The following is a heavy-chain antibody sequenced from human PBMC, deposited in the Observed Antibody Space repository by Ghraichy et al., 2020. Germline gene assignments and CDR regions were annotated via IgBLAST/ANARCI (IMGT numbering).Heavy chain of an antibody. V-gene: IGHV3-21*01. J-gene: IGHJ4*02. D-gene: IGHD6-19*01. CDR1: GFTFSDYY. CDR3: VREGVVVAGPKGDY. Sequence: GGSLRLSCAASGFTFSDYYMNWVRQAPGKGLEWVSSITTSSSHKYYADSVKGRFTISRDNAENSLYLQMNSLRAEDTAVYYCVREGVVVAGPKGDYWGQGTLVTVSS. CDR2: ITTSSSHK.